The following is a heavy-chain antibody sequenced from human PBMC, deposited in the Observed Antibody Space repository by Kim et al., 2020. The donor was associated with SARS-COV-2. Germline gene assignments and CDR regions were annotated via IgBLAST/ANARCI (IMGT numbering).Heavy chain of an antibody. V-gene: IGHV3-15*01. J-gene: IGHJ4*02. D-gene: IGHD6-19*01. Sequence: GGSLRLSCAASGFTFSNAWMSWVRQAPGKGLEWVGRIKSKTDGGTTDYAAPVKGRFTISRDDSKNTLYLQMNSLKTEDTAVYYCTTDSSWWLDLDYWGQGTLVTVSS. CDR1: GFTFSNAW. CDR3: TTDSSWWLDLDY. CDR2: IKSKTDGGTT.